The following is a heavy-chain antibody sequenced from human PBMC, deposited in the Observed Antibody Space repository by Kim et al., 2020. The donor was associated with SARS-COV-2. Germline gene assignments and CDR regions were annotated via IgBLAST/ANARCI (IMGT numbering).Heavy chain of an antibody. CDR2: IYYSGST. Sequence: SETLSLTCTVSGGSISSYYWSWIRQPPGKGLEWIGYIYYSGSTNYNPSLKSRVTISVDTSKNQFSLKLSSVTAADTAVYYCARDGYYDILTGYYRSAFDIWGQGTMVTVSS. D-gene: IGHD3-9*01. J-gene: IGHJ3*02. CDR1: GGSISSYY. CDR3: ARDGYYDILTGYYRSAFDI. V-gene: IGHV4-59*01.